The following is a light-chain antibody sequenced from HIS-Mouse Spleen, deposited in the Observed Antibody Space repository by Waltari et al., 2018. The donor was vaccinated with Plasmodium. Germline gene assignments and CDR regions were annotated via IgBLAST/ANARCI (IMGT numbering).Light chain of an antibody. CDR1: QHVLYSSNNKNY. CDR2: WAS. Sequence: DIVMTQSPDSLAVSLGERATINCKSSQHVLYSSNNKNYLAWYQQKPGQPPKLLIYWASTRESGVPDRFSGSGSGTDFTLTISSLQAEDVAVYYCQQYYSTPPYTFGQGTKLEIK. CDR3: QQYYSTPPYT. V-gene: IGKV4-1*01. J-gene: IGKJ2*01.